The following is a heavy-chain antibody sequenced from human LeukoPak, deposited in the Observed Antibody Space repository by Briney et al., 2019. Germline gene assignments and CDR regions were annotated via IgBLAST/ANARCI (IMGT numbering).Heavy chain of an antibody. Sequence: SETLSLTCAVYGGSFSGYYWSWIRRPPGKGLEWIGEINQSGSTNYNPSLKSRVTISIDTSKNQFSLKLNSVTAADTAVYYCAINDGSGSYYKSDYWGQGTLVTVS. CDR2: INQSGST. CDR1: GGSFSGYY. D-gene: IGHD3-10*01. V-gene: IGHV4-34*01. CDR3: AINDGSGSYYKSDY. J-gene: IGHJ4*02.